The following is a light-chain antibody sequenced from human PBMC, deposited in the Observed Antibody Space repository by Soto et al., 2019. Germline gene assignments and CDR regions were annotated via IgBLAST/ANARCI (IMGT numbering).Light chain of an antibody. J-gene: IGKJ1*01. CDR2: GAS. CDR3: HQRQSWPRT. V-gene: IGKV3-20*01. CDR1: QSVSSSY. Sequence: ELVLTQSPGTLSLSPGERANLSCRASQSVSSSYLAWYQQKPGQAPRLLIYGASSRATGIPDRFSGSGSETDFTLTISDVEPEDFAVYYCHQRQSWPRTFGQGTKVDI.